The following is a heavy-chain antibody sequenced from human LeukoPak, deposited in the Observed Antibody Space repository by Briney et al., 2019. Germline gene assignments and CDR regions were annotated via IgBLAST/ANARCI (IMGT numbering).Heavy chain of an antibody. D-gene: IGHD3-22*01. CDR1: GYSFTTNF. CDR2: INPSGGST. CDR3: ARESAQFYYDSSDYYYFDY. V-gene: IGHV1-46*01. Sequence: GASVKVSCKASGYSFTTNFMHWVRQAPGQGLEWMGIINPSGGSTSHAQKFQGRVTMTRDTSTSTVYMELSSLRSEDTAVYYCARESAQFYYDSSDYYYFDYWGQGTLVTVSS. J-gene: IGHJ4*02.